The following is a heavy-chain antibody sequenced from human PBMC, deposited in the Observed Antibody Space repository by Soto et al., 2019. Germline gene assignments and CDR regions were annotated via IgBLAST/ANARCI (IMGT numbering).Heavy chain of an antibody. Sequence: PSETLSLSCAVYGGSFSGYYWSWIRQPPGKGLEWIGEINHSGSTNYNPSLKSRVTISVDTSKNQFSLKLSSVTAADTAVYYCAAGIAAASNFDYWGQGTLVTVS. CDR2: INHSGST. J-gene: IGHJ4*02. CDR1: GGSFSGYY. CDR3: AAGIAAASNFDY. V-gene: IGHV4-34*01. D-gene: IGHD6-13*01.